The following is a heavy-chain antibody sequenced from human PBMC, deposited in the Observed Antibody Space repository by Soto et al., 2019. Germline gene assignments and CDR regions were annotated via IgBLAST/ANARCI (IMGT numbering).Heavy chain of an antibody. CDR3: AKPSYIRAWQITETPLDY. CDR2: ISYDEGKK. J-gene: IGHJ4*02. CDR1: GFIFSSYG. Sequence: QVQLAESGGGVVQPGRSLRLSCAASGFIFSSYGMHWVRQAPGKGLEWVACISYDEGKKYYSDSVKGRFTISRDISKSTLYLQMNSLRDEDTAVYYCAKPSYIRAWQITETPLDYWGQGTLVTVSS. D-gene: IGHD1-20*01. V-gene: IGHV3-30*18.